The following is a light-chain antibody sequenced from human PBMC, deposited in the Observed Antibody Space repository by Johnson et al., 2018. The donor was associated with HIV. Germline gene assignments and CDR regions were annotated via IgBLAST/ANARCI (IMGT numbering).Light chain of an antibody. CDR2: ENN. Sequence: SVLTQPPSVSAAPGQKVTISCSGSSSNIGNNYVSWYQQLPGTAPKLLIYENNKRPSGIPDRFSGSKSGTSATLGITGVHTGDEADYYCAAWDSGLSARYVFGPGT. V-gene: IGLV1-51*02. J-gene: IGLJ1*01. CDR3: AAWDSGLSARYV. CDR1: SSNIGNNY.